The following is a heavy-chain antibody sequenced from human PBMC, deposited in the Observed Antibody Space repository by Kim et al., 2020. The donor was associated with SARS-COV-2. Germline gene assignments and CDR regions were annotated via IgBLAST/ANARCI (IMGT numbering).Heavy chain of an antibody. J-gene: IGHJ4*02. Sequence: NPHLKSRVTISGDTSKNHFSLKLSSVTAADTAVYYCARRDGLRVYEPFDYWGQGTLVTVSS. D-gene: IGHD5-12*01. V-gene: IGHV4-39*02. CDR3: ARRDGLRVYEPFDY.